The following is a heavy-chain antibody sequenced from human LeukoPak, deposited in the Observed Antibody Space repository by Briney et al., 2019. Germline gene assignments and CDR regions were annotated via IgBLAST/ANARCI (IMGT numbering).Heavy chain of an antibody. CDR1: GFTFSSYA. D-gene: IGHD1-26*01. Sequence: GGSLRLSCAASGFTFSSYAMHWVRQAPGKGLEWVAVISYDGSNKYYADSVKGRFTISRDNSKNTLYLQMNSLGSEDTAVYYCARAGENYYDFYYWGQGTLVTVSS. J-gene: IGHJ4*02. CDR2: ISYDGSNK. CDR3: ARAGENYYDFYY. V-gene: IGHV3-30-3*01.